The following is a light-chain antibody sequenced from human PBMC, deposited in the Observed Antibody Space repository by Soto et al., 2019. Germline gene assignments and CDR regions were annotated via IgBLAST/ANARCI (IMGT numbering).Light chain of an antibody. CDR1: QSVYTT. Sequence: EIVMTQSPATLSVSPGERATLSCRASQSVYTTLAWYQQRPGQAPRLLIYSASTRATGIPARFSGSGSGTEFPLTISSLQSEDFAVYYCQQYNKWPLTFGGGTTVEIE. CDR2: SAS. CDR3: QQYNKWPLT. V-gene: IGKV3-15*01. J-gene: IGKJ4*01.